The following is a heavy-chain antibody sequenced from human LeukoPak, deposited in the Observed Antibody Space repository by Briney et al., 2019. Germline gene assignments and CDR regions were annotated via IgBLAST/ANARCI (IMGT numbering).Heavy chain of an antibody. V-gene: IGHV4-59*11. D-gene: IGHD3-22*01. J-gene: IGHJ3*01. Sequence: SETLSLTCTVSGGSISSHYWTWIRQPPGKGLERIGYVYYSGSTGYNPSLKSRVTISVDTSKNQFSLNLTSVTAADTAVYSCARLLDNDISGDPDTFDVWGQGTTVIVSS. CDR2: VYYSGST. CDR1: GGSISSHY. CDR3: ARLLDNDISGDPDTFDV.